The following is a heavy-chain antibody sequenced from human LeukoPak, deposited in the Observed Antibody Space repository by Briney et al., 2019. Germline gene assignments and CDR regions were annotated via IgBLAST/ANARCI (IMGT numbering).Heavy chain of an antibody. CDR3: ARGNMVSVGISWLDA. CDR1: GGSISSGSYY. Sequence: PSQTLSLTCTVSGGSISSGSYYWSWIRQPPGKGLEWIAYIYHSGTSYYNPSLKSRVTTSVDRSKEQFSLKMSSVTAADTAVYYCARGNMVSVGISWLDAWGQGLLVTVSS. J-gene: IGHJ5*02. CDR2: IYHSGTS. V-gene: IGHV4-30-2*01. D-gene: IGHD3-10*01.